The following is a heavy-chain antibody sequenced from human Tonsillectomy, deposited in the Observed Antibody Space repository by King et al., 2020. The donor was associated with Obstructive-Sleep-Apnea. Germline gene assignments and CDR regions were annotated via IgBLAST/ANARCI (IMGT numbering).Heavy chain of an antibody. CDR1: GYTFTSYD. D-gene: IGHD6-13*01. Sequence: VQLVESGAEVKKPGASVKVSCKASGYTFTSYDINWVRQATGQGLEWMGWMNPNSGNTGYAQKFQGRVTMTRNNSINTAYMELSSLTSEDTAVYYCARDWYSSSGTFRGFGTWGQGTLVTVSS. CDR3: ARDWYSSSGTFRGFGT. V-gene: IGHV1-8*01. J-gene: IGHJ5*02. CDR2: MNPNSGNT.